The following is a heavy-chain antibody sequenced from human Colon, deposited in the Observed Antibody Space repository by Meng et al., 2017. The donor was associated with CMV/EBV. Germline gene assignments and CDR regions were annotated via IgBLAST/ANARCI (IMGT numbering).Heavy chain of an antibody. V-gene: IGHV1-18*01. J-gene: IGHJ4*02. Sequence: QVQWVQVGAEVKKPGASVKVSCKTSGYTFTNFGISWVRQAPGQGLEWMAYISPYNGDTNYAQRFQGRVALTTDTSTSTVYMELGGLTSDDTAMYYCARELARGGYWGQGTLVTVSS. CDR1: GYTFTNFG. CDR3: ARELARGGY. CDR2: ISPYNGDT.